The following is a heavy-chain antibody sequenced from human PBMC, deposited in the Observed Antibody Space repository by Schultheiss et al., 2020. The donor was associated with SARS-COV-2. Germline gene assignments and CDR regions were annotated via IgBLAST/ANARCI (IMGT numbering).Heavy chain of an antibody. CDR3: GKEGSSWYYASGSSVDR. CDR1: GFTFSSYA. J-gene: IGHJ5*02. Sequence: GESLKISCAASGFTFSSYAMHWVRQAPGKGLEWVAVISYDGSNKYYSDSVKGRFTISRDNSKNTLYLQMNSLTAEDTAVYYCGKEGSSWYYASGSSVDRWGQGTLVTVSS. D-gene: IGHD3-10*01. CDR2: ISYDGSNK. V-gene: IGHV3-30*04.